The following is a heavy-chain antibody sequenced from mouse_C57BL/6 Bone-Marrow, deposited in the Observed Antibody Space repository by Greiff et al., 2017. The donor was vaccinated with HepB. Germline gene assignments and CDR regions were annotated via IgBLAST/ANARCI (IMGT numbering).Heavy chain of an antibody. J-gene: IGHJ4*01. CDR3: ASLYYYGSSYDYAMDY. V-gene: IGHV1-85*01. CDR2: IYPRDGST. Sequence: QVQLQQSGPELVKPGASVKLSCKASGYTFTSYDINWVKQRPGQGLEWIGWIYPRDGSTKYNEKFKGKATLTVDTSSSTAYMELHSLTSEDSAVYFCASLYYYGSSYDYAMDYWGQGTSVTVSS. CDR1: GYTFTSYD. D-gene: IGHD1-1*01.